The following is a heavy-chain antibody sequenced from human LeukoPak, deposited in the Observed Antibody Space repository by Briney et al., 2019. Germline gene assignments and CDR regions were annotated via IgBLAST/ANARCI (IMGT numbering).Heavy chain of an antibody. J-gene: IGHJ4*02. D-gene: IGHD2-21*02. CDR2: IHTSGNT. V-gene: IGHV4-4*07. Sequence: PSETLSLTCSVSGGSISSYYWSWIRQPAGKGLEWIGRIHTSGNTDYNPSLKSRVTMSVDTSKNQFSLKLNSVTAADTAVHYCAREGSMTARPFVSIDYWGQGTLVTVSS. CDR3: AREGSMTARPFVSIDY. CDR1: GGSISSYY.